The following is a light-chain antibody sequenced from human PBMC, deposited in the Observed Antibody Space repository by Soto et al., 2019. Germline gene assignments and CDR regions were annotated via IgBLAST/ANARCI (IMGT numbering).Light chain of an antibody. CDR1: QNVNNNY. Sequence: EIVLTQSPGTLSLSPGERATLSCRASQNVNNNYLAWYQQKPGQAPRLLIYGASRRATDIPDRFSGSGSGTDFTLTISRLEPEDSAVYSCQQYGSAPLTCGGGTKVEIK. CDR3: QQYGSAPLT. V-gene: IGKV3-20*01. CDR2: GAS. J-gene: IGKJ4*01.